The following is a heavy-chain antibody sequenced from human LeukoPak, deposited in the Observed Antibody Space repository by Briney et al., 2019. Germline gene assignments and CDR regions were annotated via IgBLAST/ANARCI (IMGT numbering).Heavy chain of an antibody. V-gene: IGHV1-69*05. CDR3: ARELNWNYDY. J-gene: IGHJ4*02. D-gene: IGHD1-7*01. CDR1: GGTFSSYA. CDR2: IIPIFGTA. Sequence: SVKVSCKASGGTFSSYAISWVRQAPGQGLEWMGGIIPIFGTANYAQKFQGRVTMTRDTSISTAYMELSRLRSDDTAVYYCARELNWNYDYWGQGTLVTVSS.